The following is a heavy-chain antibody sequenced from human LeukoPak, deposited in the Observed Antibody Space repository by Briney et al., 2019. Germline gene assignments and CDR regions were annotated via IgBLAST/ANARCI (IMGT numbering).Heavy chain of an antibody. CDR3: ARRTVAGAPFDY. J-gene: IGHJ4*02. CDR1: GGSISSYY. D-gene: IGHD6-19*01. V-gene: IGHV4-59*01. Sequence: SETLSLTCTVSGGSISSYYWSWIRQPPGKGLEWIGYIYYSGSTNYNPSLKSRVTISVDTSKNQFSLKLSPVTAADTAVYYCARRTVAGAPFDYWGQGTLVTVSS. CDR2: IYYSGST.